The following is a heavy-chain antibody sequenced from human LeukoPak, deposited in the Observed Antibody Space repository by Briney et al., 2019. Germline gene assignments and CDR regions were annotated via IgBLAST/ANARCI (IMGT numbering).Heavy chain of an antibody. CDR3: ARKDSSPRTFDY. V-gene: IGHV3-7*01. CDR1: GFTFSSYA. CDR2: IKEDGSEK. Sequence: QTGGSLRLSCAASGFTFSSYAMSWVRQAPGKGLEWVANIKEDGSEKNYVDSVKGRFTISRDNAKNSLYLQMNSLRAEDTAVYYCARKDSSPRTFDYWGQGTLVTVSS. J-gene: IGHJ4*02. D-gene: IGHD3-22*01.